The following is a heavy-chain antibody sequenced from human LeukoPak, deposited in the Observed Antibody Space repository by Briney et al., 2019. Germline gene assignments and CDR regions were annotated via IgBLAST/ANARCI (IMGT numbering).Heavy chain of an antibody. J-gene: IGHJ4*02. D-gene: IGHD1-26*01. Sequence: GESLKISCKGSGYSFTTYWIGWVRQMPGEGLEWMGIIYPGDSDTKYSPSFQGQVTISADKSISTAYLQWSSLKASDTAMYYCARLSGSYSYPYYFDYWGQGTLVTVSS. CDR3: ARLSGSYSYPYYFDY. CDR2: IYPGDSDT. CDR1: GYSFTTYW. V-gene: IGHV5-51*01.